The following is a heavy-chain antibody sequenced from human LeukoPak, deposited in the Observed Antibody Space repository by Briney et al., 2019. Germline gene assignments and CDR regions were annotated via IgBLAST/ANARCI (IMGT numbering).Heavy chain of an antibody. CDR2: ISGSGGST. V-gene: IGHV3-23*01. D-gene: IGHD3-3*01. CDR1: GFTFSSYA. CDR3: ARDWPLGYEYYMDV. Sequence: GGSLRLSRAAPGFTFSSYAMGWVRQAPGKGLEWVSAISGSGGSTYYADSVKGRFTISRDNSKNTLYLQMNSLRAEDTAVYYCARDWPLGYEYYMDVWGKGTTVTVSS. J-gene: IGHJ6*03.